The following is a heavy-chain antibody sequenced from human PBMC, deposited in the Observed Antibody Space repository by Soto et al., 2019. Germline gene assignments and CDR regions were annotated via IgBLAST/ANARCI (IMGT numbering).Heavy chain of an antibody. CDR2: IWYDGSNK. V-gene: IGHV3-33*01. CDR3: AREQEDYYYMDV. J-gene: IGHJ6*03. CDR1: GFTFSSYG. Sequence: PGGSLRLSCAASGFTFSSYGIHWVRQAPGKGLEWVAVIWYDGSNKYYADSVKGRFTISRDNSKNTLYLQMNSLRAEDTAVYYCAREQEDYYYMDVWGKGTTVTVSS.